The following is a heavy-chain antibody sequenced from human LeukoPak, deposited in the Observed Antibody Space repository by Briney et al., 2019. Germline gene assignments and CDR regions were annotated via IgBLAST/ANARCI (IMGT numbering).Heavy chain of an antibody. D-gene: IGHD1-14*01. V-gene: IGHV4-38-2*02. J-gene: IGHJ6*03. CDR2: IFHSGST. Sequence: PSETLSLTCTVSGYSISSGYLWGWIRQPPGKGLEWIGSIFHSGSTYYNPSLKSRVTISVDTSKNQFSLRLSSVIAADTAVYYCAKADHPRGYYMDVWGKGTTVTISS. CDR1: GYSISSGYL. CDR3: AKADHPRGYYMDV.